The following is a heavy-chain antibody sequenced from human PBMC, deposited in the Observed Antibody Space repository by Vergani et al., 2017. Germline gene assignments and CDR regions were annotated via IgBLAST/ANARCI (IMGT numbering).Heavy chain of an antibody. J-gene: IGHJ6*02. CDR2: ISSSGSTI. CDR1: GFTFSSYE. V-gene: IGHV3-48*03. D-gene: IGHD6-19*01. Sequence: EVQLVESGGGLVQPGGSLRLSCAASGFTFSSYEMNWVRQAPGKGLEWVSYISSSGSTIYYADSVKGRFTISRDNAKNSLYLQMNSLKAEDTAVYYCARGKQWLVLDYYYGMDVWGQGTTVTVSS. CDR3: ARGKQWLVLDYYYGMDV.